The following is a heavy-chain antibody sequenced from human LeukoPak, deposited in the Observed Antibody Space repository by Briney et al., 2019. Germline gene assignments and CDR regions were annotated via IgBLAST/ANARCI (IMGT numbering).Heavy chain of an antibody. CDR3: AKDFRPYSGSHSDY. V-gene: IGHV3-23*01. Sequence: GGALRLSCAASGFTFSSYDMTWVRQAPGRGLEWVSSIRPSGDNTYYGDSVKGRFTISRDNSKNTLYLQMNSLRAEDTAVYYCAKDFRPYSGSHSDYWGQGTLVTVSS. CDR2: IRPSGDNT. CDR1: GFTFSSYD. D-gene: IGHD1-26*01. J-gene: IGHJ4*02.